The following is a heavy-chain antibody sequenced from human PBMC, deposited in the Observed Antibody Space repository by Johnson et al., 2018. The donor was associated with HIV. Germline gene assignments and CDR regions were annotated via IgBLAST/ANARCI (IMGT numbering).Heavy chain of an antibody. V-gene: IGHV3-11*04. J-gene: IGHJ3*02. CDR3: ARDLPGPPSLYAFDI. Sequence: QVQLVESGGGLVKPGVSLRLSCAASGFTFSNAWMSWVRQADGKGLEWVSYISSSGGTIYYADSVKGRFTISRDNAKNSLYLQMNSLRAEDTAVYYCARDLPGPPSLYAFDIWGQGTMVTVSS. CDR1: GFTFSNAW. CDR2: ISSSGGTI.